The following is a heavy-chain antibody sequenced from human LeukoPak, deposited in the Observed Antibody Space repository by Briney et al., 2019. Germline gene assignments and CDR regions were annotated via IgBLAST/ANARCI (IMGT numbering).Heavy chain of an antibody. D-gene: IGHD3-10*01. CDR1: GFTFSSYG. V-gene: IGHV3-23*01. Sequence: PGGSLRLSCAASGFTFSSYGMSWVRQAPGKGLEWVSAISGSGDSTYYADSVKGRFTISRDNSKNTLYLQMNSLRVEDTAVYYCAKDRGIISDYWGQGTLVTVSS. J-gene: IGHJ4*02. CDR3: AKDRGIISDY. CDR2: ISGSGDST.